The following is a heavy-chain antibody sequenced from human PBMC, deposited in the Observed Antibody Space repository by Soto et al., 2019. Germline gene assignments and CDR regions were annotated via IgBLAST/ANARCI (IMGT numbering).Heavy chain of an antibody. CDR1: GFTFDDYG. CDR3: ARSTSPDCSGGSCYISEYYYYMDV. CDR2: INWNGGST. D-gene: IGHD2-15*01. V-gene: IGHV3-20*01. Sequence: GGSLRLSCAASGFTFDDYGMSWVRQAPGKGLEWVSGINWNGGSTGYADSVKGRFTISRDNAKNSLYLQMNSLRAEDTALYHCARSTSPDCSGGSCYISEYYYYMDVWGKGTTVTVSS. J-gene: IGHJ6*03.